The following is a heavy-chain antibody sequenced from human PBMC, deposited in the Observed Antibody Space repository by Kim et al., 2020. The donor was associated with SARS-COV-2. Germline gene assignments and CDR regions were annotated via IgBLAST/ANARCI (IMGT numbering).Heavy chain of an antibody. CDR3: TDMAV. Sequence: GVLRLSCTASDVTFNDYAMSWVRQVPGKGLEWLGFIRSKAYGATTEYATSVKGRFTMSRDDSKSIVYLQMNSLKTEDTAVYYCTDMAVWGQGTTVTVSS. J-gene: IGHJ6*02. CDR1: DVTFNDYA. V-gene: IGHV3-49*04. CDR2: IRSKAYGATT.